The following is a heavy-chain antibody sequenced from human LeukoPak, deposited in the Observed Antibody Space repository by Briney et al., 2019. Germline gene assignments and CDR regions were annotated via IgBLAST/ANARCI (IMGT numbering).Heavy chain of an antibody. Sequence: PSETLSLTCTVSGGSISSYYWSWIRQPAGKGLEWIGRIYTSGSTNYNPSLKSRVTMSVDTSKNQFSLKLSSVTAADTAVYYCARTPVIAARAYYYYYMDVWGKGTTVTVSS. D-gene: IGHD6-6*01. CDR1: GGSISSYY. CDR3: ARTPVIAARAYYYYYMDV. CDR2: IYTSGST. J-gene: IGHJ6*03. V-gene: IGHV4-4*07.